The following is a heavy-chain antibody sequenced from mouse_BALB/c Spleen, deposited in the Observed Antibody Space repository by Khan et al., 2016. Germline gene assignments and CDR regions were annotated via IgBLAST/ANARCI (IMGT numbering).Heavy chain of an antibody. CDR3: AGSGNYIY. CDR1: GYSFTGYS. V-gene: IGHV1-26*01. D-gene: IGHD2-1*01. Sequence: EVQLQESGPELVKPGASLKISCKASGYSFTGYSMNWVKQSHGEKLEWIGLISTYNGDTSYNQRLTGKATSTVDKSSSTAYMELLSLTSEASAVYDCAGSGNYIYWGQDTPLTVSS. J-gene: IGHJ2*01. CDR2: ISTYNGDT.